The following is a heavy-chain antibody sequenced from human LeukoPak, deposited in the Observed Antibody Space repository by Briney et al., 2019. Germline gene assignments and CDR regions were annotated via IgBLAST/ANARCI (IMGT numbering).Heavy chain of an antibody. J-gene: IGHJ4*02. Sequence: ASVKVSCKASGFTFTSSAMQWVRQARGQRLEWIGWIVVGSGNTNYAQKFQERVTITRDMSTSTAYMELSSLRSEDTAVYYCAAGLSSSVGTAMGEGFDYWGQGTLVTVSS. D-gene: IGHD5-18*01. V-gene: IGHV1-58*02. CDR1: GFTFTSSA. CDR3: AAGLSSSVGTAMGEGFDY. CDR2: IVVGSGNT.